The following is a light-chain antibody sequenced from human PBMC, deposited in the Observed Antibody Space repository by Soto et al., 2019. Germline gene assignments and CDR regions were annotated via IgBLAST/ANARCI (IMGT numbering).Light chain of an antibody. CDR1: QGISNY. Sequence: DMQMTQCPPSLSASVGDRVTLTCRASQGISNYLAWYQEQPGKVPKILIYAASTLQSGVPSRFSGSGSGTDFTLTSSSLQPEVVATYCCQKYNSAPQTFGQGTKVDIK. CDR3: QKYNSAPQT. CDR2: AAS. J-gene: IGKJ1*01. V-gene: IGKV1-27*01.